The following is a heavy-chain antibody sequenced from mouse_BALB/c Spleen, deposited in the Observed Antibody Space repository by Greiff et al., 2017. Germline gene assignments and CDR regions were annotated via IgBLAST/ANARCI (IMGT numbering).Heavy chain of an antibody. D-gene: IGHD2-2*01. V-gene: IGHV14-3*02. CDR2: IDPANGNT. CDR1: GFNIKDTY. J-gene: IGHJ2*01. Sequence: EVQLQQSGAELVKPGASVKLSCTASGFNIKDTYMHWVKQRPEQGLEWIGRIDPANGNTKYDPKFQGKATITAGTSSNTAYLQLSSLTSEDTAVYYCARDYGYEYYFDYWGQGTTLTVSS. CDR3: ARDYGYEYYFDY.